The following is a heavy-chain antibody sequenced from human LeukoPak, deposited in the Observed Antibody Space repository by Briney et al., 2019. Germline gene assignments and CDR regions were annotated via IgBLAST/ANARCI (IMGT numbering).Heavy chain of an antibody. CDR1: GFTFSSYG. D-gene: IGHD3-22*01. CDR2: IRYDGSNK. J-gene: IGHJ4*02. Sequence: GGSLRLSCAASGFTFSSYGMHWVRQAPGKGLEWVAFIRYDGSNKYYADSVKGRFTISRAKNTLYLQMNSLRAEDTAVYYCASDMIVVAVDYWGQGTLVTVSS. CDR3: ASDMIVVAVDY. V-gene: IGHV3-30*02.